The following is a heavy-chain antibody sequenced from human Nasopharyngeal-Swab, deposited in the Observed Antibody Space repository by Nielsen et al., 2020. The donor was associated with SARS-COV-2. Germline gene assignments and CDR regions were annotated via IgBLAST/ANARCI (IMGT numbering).Heavy chain of an antibody. V-gene: IGHV3-33*01. CDR2: IWYDGSNK. CDR3: ARGNRPVAFDI. Sequence: GESLKISCAASGFTFSSYGMHWVRQAPGKGLEWVAVIWYDGSNKYYADSVKGRFTISRDNSKNTLCLQMNSLRAEDTAVYYCARGNRPVAFDIWGQGTMVTVSS. J-gene: IGHJ3*02. D-gene: IGHD2/OR15-2a*01. CDR1: GFTFSSYG.